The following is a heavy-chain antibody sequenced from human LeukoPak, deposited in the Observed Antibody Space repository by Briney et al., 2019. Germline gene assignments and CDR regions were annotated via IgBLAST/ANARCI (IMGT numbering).Heavy chain of an antibody. D-gene: IGHD4-17*01. Sequence: GASVKVSCKASGYSFSGYAISWVRQAPGQGLEWMGRISAYSGDTKYAQNFQGRLTMTTDTSTSTAYMELRSLRSDDTAVYFCARPGTSYGGYGWYFDLWGRGTLVTVSS. CDR1: GYSFSGYA. J-gene: IGHJ2*01. CDR3: ARPGTSYGGYGWYFDL. CDR2: ISAYSGDT. V-gene: IGHV1-18*04.